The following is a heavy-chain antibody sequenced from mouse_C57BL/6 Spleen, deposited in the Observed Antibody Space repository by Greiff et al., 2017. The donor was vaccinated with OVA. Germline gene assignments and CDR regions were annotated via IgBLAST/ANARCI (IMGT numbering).Heavy chain of an antibody. CDR3: ARELHYGSSSWYFDV. J-gene: IGHJ1*03. D-gene: IGHD1-1*01. Sequence: QVQLQQSGPELVKPGASVKISCKASGYAFSSSWMNWVKQRPGKGLEWIGRIYPGDGDTNYNGKFKGKATLTADKSSSTAYMQLSSLTSEDSAVYFWARELHYGSSSWYFDVWGTGTTGTVSS. CDR1: GYAFSSSW. V-gene: IGHV1-82*01. CDR2: IYPGDGDT.